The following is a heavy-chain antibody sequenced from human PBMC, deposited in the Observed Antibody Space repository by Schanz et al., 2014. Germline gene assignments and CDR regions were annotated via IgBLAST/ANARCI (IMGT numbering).Heavy chain of an antibody. CDR3: AKDLGVDCGDGCFNWYFDL. CDR1: GFSFSRYS. CDR2: ISWNSGTI. V-gene: IGHV3-23*04. D-gene: IGHD2-21*02. J-gene: IGHJ2*01. Sequence: EVELVESGGGLVQPGGSLRLSCAASGFSFSRYSMNWVRQAPGKGLEWVSVISWNSGTIGYADSVKGRFTISRDNSRSTMYLQMNSLRAEDTAVYFCAKDLGVDCGDGCFNWYFDLWGRGTLVTVSS.